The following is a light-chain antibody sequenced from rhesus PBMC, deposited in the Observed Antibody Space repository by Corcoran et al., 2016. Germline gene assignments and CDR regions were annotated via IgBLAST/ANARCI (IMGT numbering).Light chain of an antibody. J-gene: IGLJ1*01. CDR3: SSYAGSNIFI. CDR1: NSDIGGYNY. CDR2: EVT. Sequence: QAALTQPRSVSGSPGQSVTISCTGTNSDIGGYNYVSWYQQHPGTAPKLMISEVTKRPSGVSDRFSGSKSGNTASLTISGLQAEDEADYYCSSYAGSNIFIFGAGTRLTVL. V-gene: IGLV2-32*02.